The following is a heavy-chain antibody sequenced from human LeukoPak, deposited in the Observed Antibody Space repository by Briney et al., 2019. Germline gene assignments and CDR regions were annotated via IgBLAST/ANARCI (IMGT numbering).Heavy chain of an antibody. V-gene: IGHV1-46*01. CDR1: EYTFTSYY. Sequence: GASVKVSCKASEYTFTSYYMHWVRRAPGQGLEWMGIINPSGGSTSYAQKFQGRVTMTRDTSTNTVYMELSSLRSEDTAVYYCARERATRGLRFFDYWGQGTLVTVSS. J-gene: IGHJ4*02. CDR2: INPSGGST. D-gene: IGHD5-12*01. CDR3: ARERATRGLRFFDY.